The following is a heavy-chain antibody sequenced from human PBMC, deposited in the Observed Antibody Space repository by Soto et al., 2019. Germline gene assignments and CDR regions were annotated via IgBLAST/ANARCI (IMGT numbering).Heavy chain of an antibody. J-gene: IGHJ4*02. CDR2: ISDSGST. V-gene: IGHV3-23*01. Sequence: EVQLLESGGGLVQPGGSLRLSCAASGFTFSTYAMSWVRQAPGKGLEWVSTISDSGSTYYADSVKGRFTISRDNSRNSLYLEMNSLRAEDTAVYYCAKNKWGNYCSRTSCLYSFDYWGQGSLVTVSS. D-gene: IGHD2-2*01. CDR3: AKNKWGNYCSRTSCLYSFDY. CDR1: GFTFSTYA.